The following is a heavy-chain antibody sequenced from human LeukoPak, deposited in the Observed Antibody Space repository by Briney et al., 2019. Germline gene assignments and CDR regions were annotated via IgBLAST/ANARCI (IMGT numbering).Heavy chain of an antibody. V-gene: IGHV4-34*01. Sequence: PSETLSLTCAVYGGSFSGYYWSWIRQPPGKGLEWIGEINHRGSTNYNPSLKSRVTISVDTSKNQFSLKLSSVTAADTAVYYCARGPMWLQSYYFDYWGQGTLVTVSS. CDR3: ARGPMWLQSYYFDY. J-gene: IGHJ4*02. CDR1: GGSFSGYY. CDR2: INHRGST. D-gene: IGHD5-24*01.